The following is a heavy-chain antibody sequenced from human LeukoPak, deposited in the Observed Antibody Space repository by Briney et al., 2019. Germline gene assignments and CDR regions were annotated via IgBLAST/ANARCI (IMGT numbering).Heavy chain of an antibody. J-gene: IGHJ4*02. V-gene: IGHV3-9*01. D-gene: IGHD3-16*02. CDR1: GFTFDDYA. Sequence: HPGRSPRLSCAASGFTFDDYAMHWVRQAPGKGLEWVSGISWNSGSIGYADSVKGRFTISRDNAKNSLYLQMNSLRAEDTALYYCAKDILRLGELSWPFDYWGQGTLVTVSS. CDR2: ISWNSGSI. CDR3: AKDILRLGELSWPFDY.